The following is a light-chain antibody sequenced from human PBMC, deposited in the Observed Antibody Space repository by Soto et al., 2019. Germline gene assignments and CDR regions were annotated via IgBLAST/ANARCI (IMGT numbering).Light chain of an antibody. Sequence: EIVLTQSPGTLSLSPGERATLSCRASQSVSRDLLAWYQQNTGQAPRLVVSGASNRAADFPDRFSGSGSGTDYTLTVTRMEPEDVGVYYCRQYGESPLTFGQGTRLDIK. J-gene: IGKJ5*01. V-gene: IGKV3-20*01. CDR1: QSVSRDL. CDR3: RQYGESPLT. CDR2: GAS.